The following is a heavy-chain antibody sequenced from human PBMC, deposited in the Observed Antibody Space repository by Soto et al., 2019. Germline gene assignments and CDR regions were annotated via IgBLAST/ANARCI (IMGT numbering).Heavy chain of an antibody. Sequence: PGGSLRLSCAASGFTFSSYAMSWVRQAPGKGLEWVSAISGSGGSTYYADSAKGRFTISRDNSKNTLYLQMNSLRAEDTAVYYCARDKATTDRTFDYWGQGTLVTVSS. V-gene: IGHV3-23*01. CDR3: ARDKATTDRTFDY. D-gene: IGHD1-1*01. CDR2: ISGSGGST. CDR1: GFTFSSYA. J-gene: IGHJ4*02.